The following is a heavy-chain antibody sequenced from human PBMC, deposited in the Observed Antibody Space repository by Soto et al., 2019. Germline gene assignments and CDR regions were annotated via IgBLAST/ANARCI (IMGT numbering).Heavy chain of an antibody. J-gene: IGHJ5*02. D-gene: IGHD3-22*01. CDR1: GVTFSSYA. CDR3: AVGRHKTSGSNTWFDP. V-gene: IGHV3-23*01. Sequence: LRLSCAASGVTFSSYAMNWVRQAPGKGLEWVSTISDTGGGTFYAGSVKGRFTISRDNSKNTLYLQMHRLRADDSAIYFCAVGRHKTSGSNTWFDPWGRGTQVTVSS. CDR2: ISDTGGGT.